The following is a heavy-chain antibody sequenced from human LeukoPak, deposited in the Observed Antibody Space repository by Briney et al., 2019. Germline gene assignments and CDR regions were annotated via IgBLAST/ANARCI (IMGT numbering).Heavy chain of an antibody. CDR1: GGSISSYY. V-gene: IGHV4-59*08. D-gene: IGHD3-10*01. CDR3: ARQEHYYGSGSWFDY. Sequence: PSETLSLTCTVSGGSISSYYWSWIRQPPGKGLEWIGYIYYSGSTNYNPSLKSRVTISVDTSKNQFSLKLSSVTAADTAVYYCARQEHYYGSGSWFDYWGQGTLVTVSS. CDR2: IYYSGST. J-gene: IGHJ4*02.